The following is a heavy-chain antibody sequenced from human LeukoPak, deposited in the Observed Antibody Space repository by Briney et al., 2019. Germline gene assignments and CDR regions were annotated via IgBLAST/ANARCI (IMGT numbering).Heavy chain of an antibody. Sequence: GGSLRLSCAASGFTFSTYGMSWVRQAPGKGLEWVSGISFSGGSTYYADSVEGRFTISRDNSKNTLFLQMNSLRAEDTALYFCARDVDFYASGSYSDYWGQGTLVTVSS. J-gene: IGHJ4*02. D-gene: IGHD3-10*01. V-gene: IGHV3-23*01. CDR1: GFTFSTYG. CDR2: ISFSGGST. CDR3: ARDVDFYASGSYSDY.